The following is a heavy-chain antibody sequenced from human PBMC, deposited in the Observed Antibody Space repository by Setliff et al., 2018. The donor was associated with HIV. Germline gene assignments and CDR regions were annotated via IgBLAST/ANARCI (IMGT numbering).Heavy chain of an antibody. CDR1: GGSISSGDYY. J-gene: IGHJ4*02. V-gene: IGHV4-30-4*02. D-gene: IGHD3-10*01. CDR3: ARGAELLWFGELHNIPYFDY. CDR2: IYYSGST. Sequence: SETLSLTCTLSGGSISSGDYYWSWIRQPPGKGLEWIGYIYYSGSTNYNPALKSRVTISIDTSKNQFSLRLSSVTAADTAVYYCARGAELLWFGELHNIPYFDYWGQGTLVTVSS.